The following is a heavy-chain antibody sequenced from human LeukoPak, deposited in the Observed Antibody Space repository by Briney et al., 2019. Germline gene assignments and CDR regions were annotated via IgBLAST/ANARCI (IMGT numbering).Heavy chain of an antibody. CDR2: IYYSGST. D-gene: IGHD3-22*01. V-gene: IGHV4-59*01. J-gene: IGHJ3*02. CDR3: ARDRYYYDSSGYYYRSDDAFDI. CDR1: GGSISSYY. Sequence: PSETLSLTCTVSGGSISSYYWSWIRQPPGKGLEWIGYIYYSGSTNYNPSLKSRVTMSVDTSKNQFSLKLSSVTAADTAVYYCARDRYYYDSSGYYYRSDDAFDIWGQGTMVTVSS.